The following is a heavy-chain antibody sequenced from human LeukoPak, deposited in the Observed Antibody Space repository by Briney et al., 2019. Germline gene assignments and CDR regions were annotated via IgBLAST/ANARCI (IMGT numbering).Heavy chain of an antibody. J-gene: IGHJ6*02. CDR2: INTDNGNR. CDR1: GYTFTNYA. D-gene: IGHD2/OR15-2a*01. Sequence: GASVKVSCKASGYTFTNYAIHWVRQAPGQGLEWMGWINTDNGNRKYAQKFQGRVTITSDTSANTVNMELISLRSEDTAVYFCARDKALTTSYGMDVWGQGTTVTVSS. CDR3: ARDKALTTSYGMDV. V-gene: IGHV1-3*04.